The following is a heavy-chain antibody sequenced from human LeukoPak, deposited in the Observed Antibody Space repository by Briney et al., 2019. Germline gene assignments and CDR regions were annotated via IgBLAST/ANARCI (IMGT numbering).Heavy chain of an antibody. CDR2: IYSGGST. CDR3: ARETGCSSTSCSSYWYFDL. CDR1: GFTVSSNY. V-gene: IGHV3-66*01. D-gene: IGHD2-2*01. Sequence: GGSLRLSCAASGFTVSSNYMSWVRQAPGKGLEWVSVIYSGGSTYYADSVKGRFTIPRDNSKNTLYLQMNSLRAEDTAVYYCARETGCSSTSCSSYWYFDLWGRGTLVTVSS. J-gene: IGHJ2*01.